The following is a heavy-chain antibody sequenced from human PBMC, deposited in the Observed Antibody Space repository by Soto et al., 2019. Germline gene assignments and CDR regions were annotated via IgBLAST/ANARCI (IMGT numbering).Heavy chain of an antibody. CDR3: VTYDSSGKFDF. J-gene: IGHJ4*02. CDR2: LYYSGTT. Sequence: PSETLSLTCTVSGASFSSFYWSWIRQPPGKGLEWIGYLYYSGTTNYNPSLKSRVTISVDTSKNQFSLKLTSVTAADTAVYYCVTYDSSGKFDFWGQGTLVTVSS. V-gene: IGHV4-59*01. CDR1: GASFSSFY. D-gene: IGHD3-22*01.